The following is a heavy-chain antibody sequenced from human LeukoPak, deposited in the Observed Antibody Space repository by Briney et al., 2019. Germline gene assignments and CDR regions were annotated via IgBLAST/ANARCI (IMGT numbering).Heavy chain of an antibody. CDR2: ISGSGGTT. CDR1: GFTFSSYT. Sequence: GGTLRLSCAASGFTFSSYTMSWVRQAPGKGLEWVAAISGSGGTTYYTDSVKGRFTISRDNSKNTLYLQMNSLRAEDTAVYYCAKGGTFFDYWGQGTLVTVSS. J-gene: IGHJ4*02. CDR3: AKGGTFFDY. V-gene: IGHV3-23*01. D-gene: IGHD1/OR15-1a*01.